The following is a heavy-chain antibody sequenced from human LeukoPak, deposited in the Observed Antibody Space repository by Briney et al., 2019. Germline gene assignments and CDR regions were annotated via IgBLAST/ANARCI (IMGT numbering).Heavy chain of an antibody. CDR2: IIPIFGTA. D-gene: IGHD6-13*01. CDR3: ARDDTSSWYSSVTYYYYMDV. V-gene: IGHV1-69*05. Sequence: SVKVSCKASGYTFTNYAISWVRQAPGQGLEWMGGIIPIFGTANYAQKFQGRVTITTDESTSTAYMELSSLRSEDTAVYYCARDDTSSWYSSVTYYYYMDVWGKGTTVTVSS. J-gene: IGHJ6*03. CDR1: GYTFTNYA.